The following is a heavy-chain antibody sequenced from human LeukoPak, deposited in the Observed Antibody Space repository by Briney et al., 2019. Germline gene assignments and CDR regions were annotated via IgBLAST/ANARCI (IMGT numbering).Heavy chain of an antibody. Sequence: GGSLRLSCAASGFTFSTYSMNWVGQAPGKGWEGGSYISAGGSTIYYADSVQGRFTISRDNAKSSLSLQMSSLTAEDTALYSCARAPAPRHCTSTSCPRGPFDYWGQGTLVTVSS. CDR1: GFTFSTYS. D-gene: IGHD2-2*01. V-gene: IGHV3-48*01. CDR2: ISAGGSTI. CDR3: ARAPAPRHCTSTSCPRGPFDY. J-gene: IGHJ4*02.